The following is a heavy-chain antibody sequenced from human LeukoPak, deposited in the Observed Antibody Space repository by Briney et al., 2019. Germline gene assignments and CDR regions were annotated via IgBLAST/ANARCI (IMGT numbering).Heavy chain of an antibody. CDR1: GFTFSSYA. V-gene: IGHV3-64*04. Sequence: PGGSLRLSCSASGFTFSSYAMHWVRQAPGKGLEYVSAISSNGDSTYYADSVKGRFTISRDNSKNTLYLQMNSLRAEDTALYYCARIGSAAFTDYWGQGTLVTVSS. CDR3: ARIGSAAFTDY. J-gene: IGHJ4*02. CDR2: ISSNGDST. D-gene: IGHD3-3*02.